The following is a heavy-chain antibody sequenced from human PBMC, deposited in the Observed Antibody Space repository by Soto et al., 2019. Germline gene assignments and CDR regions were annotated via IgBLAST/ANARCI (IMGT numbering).Heavy chain of an antibody. CDR2: ISAYNGNT. J-gene: IGHJ4*02. Sequence: ASVKVSCKASGYTFTSYGISWVRQAPGQGLEWMGWISAYNGNTNYAQKLQGRVTMTTDTSTSTAYMELRSLRPDDTAVYYCARDYDILTGLTPFDYWGQGALVTVSS. CDR1: GYTFTSYG. V-gene: IGHV1-18*04. CDR3: ARDYDILTGLTPFDY. D-gene: IGHD3-9*01.